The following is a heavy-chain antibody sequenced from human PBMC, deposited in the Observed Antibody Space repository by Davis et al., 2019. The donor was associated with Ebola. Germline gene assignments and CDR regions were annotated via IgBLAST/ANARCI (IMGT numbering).Heavy chain of an antibody. V-gene: IGHV4-61*08. D-gene: IGHD3-22*01. CDR2: IYYSGST. CDR1: GGSISSGDYY. Sequence: MPSETLSLTCTVSGGSISSGDYYWSWIRQPPGKGLEWIGYIYYSGSTNYNPSLKSRVTISVDTSKNQFSLKLSSVTAADTAVYYCARVHDTYYYDSSGLALIGAFDIWGQGTMVTVSS. CDR3: ARVHDTYYYDSSGLALIGAFDI. J-gene: IGHJ3*02.